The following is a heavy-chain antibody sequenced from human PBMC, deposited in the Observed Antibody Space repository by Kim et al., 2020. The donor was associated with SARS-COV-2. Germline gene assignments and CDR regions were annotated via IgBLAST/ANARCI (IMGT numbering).Heavy chain of an antibody. CDR3: TRYQVVGALLVDY. Sequence: GGSLRLSCTASGFTFGDYAMRWFRQAPGKGLEWVGFIRSKAYGGTTEYAASVKGRFTISRDDSTSIPYLQMNSLKTEDTAVYYCTRYQVVGALLVDYWGHETLVTVSS. CDR2: IRSKAYGGTT. CDR1: GFTFGDYA. D-gene: IGHD1-26*01. J-gene: IGHJ4*03. V-gene: IGHV3-49*03.